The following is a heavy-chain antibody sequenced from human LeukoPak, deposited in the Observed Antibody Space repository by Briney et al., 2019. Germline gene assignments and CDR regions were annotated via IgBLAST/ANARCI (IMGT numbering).Heavy chain of an antibody. CDR1: GYTFTSNA. Sequence: ASVKVSCKASGYTFTSNALGWVRQAPGQGLEWMGWINTNTGNPTYAQGFTGRFVFSLDSSDNTAYLQISSLQAEDTAVYYCASFFCTSGLCYYLDYWGQGTLVTVSS. V-gene: IGHV7-4-1*02. J-gene: IGHJ4*02. CDR2: INTNTGNP. CDR3: ASFFCTSGLCYYLDY. D-gene: IGHD2-8*01.